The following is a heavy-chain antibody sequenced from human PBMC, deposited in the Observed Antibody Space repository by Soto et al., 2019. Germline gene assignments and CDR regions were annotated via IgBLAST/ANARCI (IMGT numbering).Heavy chain of an antibody. CDR1: GGTFSSYT. CDR2: IIPILGIA. J-gene: IGHJ5*02. D-gene: IGHD1-1*01. Sequence: QVQLVQSGAEVKKPGSSVKVSCKASGGTFSSYTISWVRQAPGQGLEWMGRIIPILGIANYAQKFQGRVTITADKSTSTAYMGLGSLRSEDTAVYYCARDQTGTDNWFDPWGQGTLVTVSS. V-gene: IGHV1-69*08. CDR3: ARDQTGTDNWFDP.